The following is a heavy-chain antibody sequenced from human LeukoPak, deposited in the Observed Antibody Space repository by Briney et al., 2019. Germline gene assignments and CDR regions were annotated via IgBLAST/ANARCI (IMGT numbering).Heavy chain of an antibody. CDR3: ARGDILTGYYPGYYFDY. D-gene: IGHD3-9*01. CDR2: INPNSGGT. CDR1: GYTLTKLP. V-gene: IGHV1-2*02. Sequence: ASVTVSCKLSGYTLTKLPMHWVRQAPGQGLEWMGWINPNSGGTNYAQKFQGRVTMTRDTSISTAYMELSRLRSDDTAVYYCARGDILTGYYPGYYFDYWGQGTLVTVSS. J-gene: IGHJ4*02.